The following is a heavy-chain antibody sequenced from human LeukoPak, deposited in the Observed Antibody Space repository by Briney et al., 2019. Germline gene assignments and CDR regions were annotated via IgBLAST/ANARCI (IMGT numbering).Heavy chain of an antibody. Sequence: GGSLRLSCAASGFTFSSYWMSWVRQTPGKGLEWVANIKQDGSEKYYVDSVKGRFTISRDNAKNSLYLQMNSLRAEDTAVYYCAKDLTYSSSSWFDYWGQGTLVTVSS. CDR3: AKDLTYSSSSWFDY. J-gene: IGHJ4*02. CDR1: GFTFSSYW. CDR2: IKQDGSEK. V-gene: IGHV3-7*03. D-gene: IGHD6-6*01.